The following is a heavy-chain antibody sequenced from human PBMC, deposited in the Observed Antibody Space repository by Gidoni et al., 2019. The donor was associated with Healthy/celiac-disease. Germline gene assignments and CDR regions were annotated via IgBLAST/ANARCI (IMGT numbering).Heavy chain of an antibody. D-gene: IGHD4-17*01. CDR3: ARDRNGGDYVNFQH. CDR1: GGTFSSYA. J-gene: IGHJ1*01. Sequence: VQSGAEVKKPGSSVKVSCRASGGTFSSYAISWVRQAPGQGLEWMGGIIPIFGTANYAQKFQGRVTITADKSTSTAYMELSSLRSEDTAVYYCARDRNGGDYVNFQHWGQGTLVTVSS. V-gene: IGHV1-69*06. CDR2: IIPIFGTA.